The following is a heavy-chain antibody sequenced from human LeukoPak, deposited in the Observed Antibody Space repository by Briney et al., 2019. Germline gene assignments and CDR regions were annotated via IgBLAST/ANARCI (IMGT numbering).Heavy chain of an antibody. CDR1: GFTVSSNY. D-gene: IGHD3-10*02. CDR3: AELGITMIGGV. Sequence: GGSLRLSCAASGFTVSSNYISWVRQAPGKGLEWVSVIYSGGGTNYADSVKGRFTISRDNSKNTLYLQMNSLRAEDTAVYYCAELGITMIGGVWGKGTTVTISS. V-gene: IGHV3-53*01. J-gene: IGHJ6*04. CDR2: IYSGGGT.